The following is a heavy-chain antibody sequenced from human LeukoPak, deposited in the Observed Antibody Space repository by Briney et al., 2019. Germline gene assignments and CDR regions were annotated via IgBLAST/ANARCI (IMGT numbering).Heavy chain of an antibody. CDR1: GFTFSSYG. J-gene: IGHJ4*02. CDR3: AKGGCGGDCYYYFDY. D-gene: IGHD2-21*02. CDR2: IWYDGSNK. V-gene: IGHV3-33*06. Sequence: GGSLRLSCAASGFTFSSYGMHWVRQAPGKGLEWVAVIWYDGSNKYYADSVKGRFTSPRDNSKNTLYLQMNSLRAEDTAVYYCAKGGCGGDCYYYFDYWGQGTLVTVSP.